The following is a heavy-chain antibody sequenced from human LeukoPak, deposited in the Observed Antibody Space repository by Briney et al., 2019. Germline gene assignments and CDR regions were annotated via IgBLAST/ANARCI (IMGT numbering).Heavy chain of an antibody. CDR1: GFTFSSYS. CDR2: ISSSSSYI. Sequence: PGGSLRLSCAASGFTFSSYSMNWVRQAPGKGLEWVSSISSSSSYIYYSDSVKGRFTISRDNAKNSLYLQMNSLRAEDTDVYYCAKDTPGFGGDDFLYWGQGTMVTVSS. CDR3: AKDTPGFGGDDFLY. D-gene: IGHD3-10*01. V-gene: IGHV3-21*01. J-gene: IGHJ4*02.